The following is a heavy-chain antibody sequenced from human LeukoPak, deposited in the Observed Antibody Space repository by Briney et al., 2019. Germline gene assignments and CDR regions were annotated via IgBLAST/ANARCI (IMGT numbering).Heavy chain of an antibody. J-gene: IGHJ3*02. CDR2: SSYSGST. D-gene: IGHD3-22*01. Sequence: SETLSLTCTVSGGSVRNYYWTWIRQSPGKGLEWIGYSSYSGSTNYNPSLKSRVTISVDTSKNQFSLKLSSVTAADTAVYYCATGIRITMIVRAFDIWGQGTMVTVSS. CDR3: ATGIRITMIVRAFDI. CDR1: GGSVRNYY. V-gene: IGHV4-59*02.